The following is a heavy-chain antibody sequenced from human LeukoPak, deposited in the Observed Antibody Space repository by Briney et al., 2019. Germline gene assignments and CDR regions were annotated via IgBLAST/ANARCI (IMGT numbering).Heavy chain of an antibody. Sequence: GGSLRLSCAASGFTFSNAWMSWVRQAPGKGLEWVGRIKSKTDGGTTDYATPVKGRFAISRDDSKNTLYLQMNSLKTEDTAVYYCTTDAQEIYYVSSGYRDYWGQGTLVTVSS. D-gene: IGHD3-22*01. CDR3: TTDAQEIYYVSSGYRDY. J-gene: IGHJ4*02. CDR2: IKSKTDGGTT. CDR1: GFTFSNAW. V-gene: IGHV3-15*01.